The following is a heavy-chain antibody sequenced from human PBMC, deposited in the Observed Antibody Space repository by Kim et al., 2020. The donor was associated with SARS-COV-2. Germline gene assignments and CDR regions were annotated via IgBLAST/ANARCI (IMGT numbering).Heavy chain of an antibody. CDR2: IYYSGST. CDR3: ARDKAVVAAQYYYYYGMDV. J-gene: IGHJ6*02. CDR1: GGSISSYY. V-gene: IGHV4-59*01. Sequence: SETLSLICTVSGGSISSYYWSWIRQPPGKGLEWIGYIYYSGSTNYNPSLKSRVTISVDTSKNQFSLKLSSVTAADTAVYYCARDKAVVAAQYYYYYGMDVWGQGTTVTVSS. D-gene: IGHD2-15*01.